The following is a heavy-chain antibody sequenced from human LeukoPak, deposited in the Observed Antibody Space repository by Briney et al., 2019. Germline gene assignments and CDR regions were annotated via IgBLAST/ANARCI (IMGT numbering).Heavy chain of an antibody. D-gene: IGHD1-14*01. V-gene: IGHV1-69*13. CDR2: IIPIFGTA. CDR3: ASCPWEPHPYGMDV. J-gene: IGHJ6*02. CDR1: GYTFTSYD. Sequence: SVKVSCKASGYTFTSYDVSWVRQAPGQGLEWMGGIIPIFGTANYAQKFQGRVTITADESTSTAYMELSSLRSEDTAVYYCASCPWEPHPYGMDVWGQGTTVTVSS.